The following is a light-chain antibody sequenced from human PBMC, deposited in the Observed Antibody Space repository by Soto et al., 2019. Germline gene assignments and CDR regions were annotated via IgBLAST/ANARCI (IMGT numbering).Light chain of an antibody. CDR2: DAS. Sequence: DIQMTQSPSSLSASLGDRVTITCRASQTISTWMAWYQQKPGKAPKLLVYDASTLQSGVASRFSGSGYGTEFTLIISGLQTEDFATYYCQQLFDSPITFGQGTRLEIK. V-gene: IGKV1-9*01. CDR1: QTISTW. J-gene: IGKJ5*01. CDR3: QQLFDSPIT.